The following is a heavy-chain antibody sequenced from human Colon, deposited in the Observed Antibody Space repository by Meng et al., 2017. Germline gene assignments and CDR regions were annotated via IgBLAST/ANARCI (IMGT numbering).Heavy chain of an antibody. D-gene: IGHD1-20*01. CDR1: GYSISNGYF. Sequence: SETLSLTCNVSGYSISNGYFWGWIRQPPGKGLEWIGSISHSGSTYYSPSFHSRVTISLDTSKNQFSLKMKSVIATDTAVYYCARVMYTWNDKDPFDSLGQGTLVTVSS. CDR3: ARVMYTWNDKDPFDS. V-gene: IGHV4-38-2*02. CDR2: ISHSGST. J-gene: IGHJ4*02.